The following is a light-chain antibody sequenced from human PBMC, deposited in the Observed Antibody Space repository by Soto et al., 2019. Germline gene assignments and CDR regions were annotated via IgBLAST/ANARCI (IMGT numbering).Light chain of an antibody. J-gene: IGLJ3*02. Sequence: QSALTQPASVSGSPGQSITISCTGTSSDVGSYNFVSWYQQLPGKAPKLMIYEVSNRPSGVSYRFSGSKSANTASLTISGLHGEDEADYYCTSYTDSGTWVFGGGTKVTVL. V-gene: IGLV2-14*01. CDR2: EVS. CDR1: SSDVGSYNF. CDR3: TSYTDSGTWV.